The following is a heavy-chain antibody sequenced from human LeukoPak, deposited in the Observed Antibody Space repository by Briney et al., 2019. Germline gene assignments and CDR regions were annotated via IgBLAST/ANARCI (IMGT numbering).Heavy chain of an antibody. D-gene: IGHD3-22*01. Sequence: SETLSLTCTVSGGSISNNNYYWGWIRQPPGKGLEWIASVHYSGNTNSNPSLKSRVTISVDTSKNQFSLKLNSVTAADTAVYYCARHPADSSGYHFDYWGQGTLVTVSS. CDR1: GGSISNNNYY. J-gene: IGHJ4*02. CDR3: ARHPADSSGYHFDY. V-gene: IGHV4-39*01. CDR2: VHYSGNT.